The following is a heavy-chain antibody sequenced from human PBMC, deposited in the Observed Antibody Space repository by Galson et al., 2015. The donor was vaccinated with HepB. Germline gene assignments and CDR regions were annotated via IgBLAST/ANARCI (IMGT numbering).Heavy chain of an antibody. CDR1: GFTFSSYG. D-gene: IGHD3-22*01. J-gene: IGHJ4*02. Sequence: SLRLSCAASGFTFSSYGMHWVRQAPGKGLEWVAVISSDGSIEYYADSVKGRFTISRDYPKNTLYLQMNSLKTEDTAVYYCAVYRDNSGHYGLVSYWGQGTLVTVSS. CDR2: ISSDGSIE. V-gene: IGHV3-33*08. CDR3: AVYRDNSGHYGLVSY.